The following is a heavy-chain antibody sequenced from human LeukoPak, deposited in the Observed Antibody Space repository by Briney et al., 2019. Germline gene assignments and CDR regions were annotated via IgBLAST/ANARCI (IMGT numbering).Heavy chain of an antibody. Sequence: GGILRLSCVASGYTFSSFSINWVRQAPGKGLEWVSSFSVRSNYIYYADSVRGRFSISRDDARDSLFLQMNSLRAEDTAVYYCVRLRRNSDTSGYYYYYDFWGQGTLVTVSS. J-gene: IGHJ4*02. CDR1: GYTFSSFS. D-gene: IGHD3-22*01. CDR2: FSVRSNYI. CDR3: VRLRRNSDTSGYYYYYDF. V-gene: IGHV3-21*01.